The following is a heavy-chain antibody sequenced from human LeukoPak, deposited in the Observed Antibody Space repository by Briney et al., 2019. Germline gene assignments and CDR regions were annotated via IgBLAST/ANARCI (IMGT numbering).Heavy chain of an antibody. CDR1: EFTFSSYA. V-gene: IGHV3-23*01. D-gene: IGHD6-13*01. CDR2: ISGSGGST. J-gene: IGHJ3*02. CDR3: AKDMGAAGTFGAFDI. Sequence: GGSLRLSCAASEFTFSSYAMSWVRQAPGKGLDWVSAISGSGGSTYYAESGKGRFTISRDNSKNTLYLQMNSLRAEDTAVYYCAKDMGAAGTFGAFDIWGQGTMVTVSS.